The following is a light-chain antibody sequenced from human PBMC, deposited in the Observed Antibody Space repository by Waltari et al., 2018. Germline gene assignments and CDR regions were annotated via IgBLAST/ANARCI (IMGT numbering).Light chain of an antibody. V-gene: IGLV2-14*01. J-gene: IGLJ1*01. CDR3: SSYTRSSSLYV. Sequence: QSALTQPASVSGSPGQSITISCAGTRSDIGAYNYVSWYQLHPGKAPKLIIYGVTNRPSGVSTRFSGSKSGTTASLTISGLQADDEADYYCSSYTRSSSLYVFGGGTTVTV. CDR2: GVT. CDR1: RSDIGAYNY.